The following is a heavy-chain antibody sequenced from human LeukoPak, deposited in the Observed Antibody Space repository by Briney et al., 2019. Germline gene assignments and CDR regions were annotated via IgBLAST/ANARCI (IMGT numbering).Heavy chain of an antibody. V-gene: IGHV1-8*01. J-gene: IGHJ5*02. CDR2: MNPNSGNT. Sequence: ASVKVSCTASGYTFTSYDINWVRQATGQGLEWMGWMNPNSGNTGYAQKFQGRVTMTRNTSISTAYMELSSLRSEDTAVYYCARVPVVTMVRGVINWFDPWGQGTLVTVSS. CDR1: GYTFTSYD. D-gene: IGHD3-10*01. CDR3: ARVPVVTMVRGVINWFDP.